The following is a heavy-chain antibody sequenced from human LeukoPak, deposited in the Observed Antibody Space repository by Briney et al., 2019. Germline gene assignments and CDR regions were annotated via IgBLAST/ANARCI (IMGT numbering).Heavy chain of an antibody. J-gene: IGHJ4*02. V-gene: IGHV3-23*01. D-gene: IGHD2-21*02. CDR2: IISAGNT. CDR3: AKTRATSDWYFFDY. CDR1: GFTLSNYA. Sequence: GGSLRLSCEASGFTLSNYAMSWVRQAPGKGLEWVSGIISAGNTYYADSVKGRFTISRDNSKNALYLQMNSLRAEDTAVYYCAKTRATSDWYFFDYWGQGTLVSVSA.